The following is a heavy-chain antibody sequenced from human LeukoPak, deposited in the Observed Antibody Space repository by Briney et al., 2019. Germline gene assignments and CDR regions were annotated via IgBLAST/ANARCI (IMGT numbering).Heavy chain of an antibody. CDR1: GFTFSSYS. D-gene: IGHD1-1*01. CDR3: AKGGWNGGFDS. Sequence: GGSLRLSCAASGFTFSSYSMNWVRQAPGKGLEWVSSISHNGGTTYYADSVKGRFTVSRDNSKNTVYLQMNSLRAEDTAVYYCAKGGWNGGFDSWGQGTLVTVSS. V-gene: IGHV3-23*01. J-gene: IGHJ5*01. CDR2: ISHNGGTT.